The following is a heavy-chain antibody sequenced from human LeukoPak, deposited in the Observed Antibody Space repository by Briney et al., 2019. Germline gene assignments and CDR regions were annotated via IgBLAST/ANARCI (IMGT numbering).Heavy chain of an antibody. V-gene: IGHV1-69*13. Sequence: SVKVSCKASGGTFSSYAISWVRQAPGQGLEWMGGIIPIFGTANYAQKFQGRVTITADESTSTAYMELSSLRSEDTAVYYCARPTNYQPPRWYFDLWGRGTLVTVSS. CDR3: ARPTNYQPPRWYFDL. CDR2: IIPIFGTA. D-gene: IGHD2-2*01. CDR1: GGTFSSYA. J-gene: IGHJ2*01.